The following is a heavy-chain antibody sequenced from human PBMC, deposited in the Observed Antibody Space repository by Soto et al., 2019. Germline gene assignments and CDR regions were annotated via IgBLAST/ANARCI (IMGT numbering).Heavy chain of an antibody. CDR1: GFTFSDYH. V-gene: IGHV3-11*06. D-gene: IGHD3-3*01. CDR2: ISSSSSYT. Sequence: PGGSLRLSCAASGFTFSDYHMSWIRQAPGKGLEWVSYISSSSSYTNYADAVKGRFTISRDNAKNSLYLQMNSLRAEDTAVYYCARDSKPGYYDFWSGYYRPPPVYGMDVWGQGTTVTVSS. CDR3: ARDSKPGYYDFWSGYYRPPPVYGMDV. J-gene: IGHJ6*02.